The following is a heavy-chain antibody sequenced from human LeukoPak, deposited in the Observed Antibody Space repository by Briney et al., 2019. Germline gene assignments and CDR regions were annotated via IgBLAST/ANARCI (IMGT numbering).Heavy chain of an antibody. Sequence: GGSLRLSCVASGITFGSYAMSWVRQAPGKGLEWVSYISSSSTYIYYADSVKGRFTVSRDNAKNSLFLQMNSLRAEDTAVYYCAGDLGYSGSLWGQGTLVTVSS. D-gene: IGHD2-15*01. CDR2: ISSSSTYI. CDR1: GITFGSYA. J-gene: IGHJ4*02. CDR3: AGDLGYSGSL. V-gene: IGHV3-21*01.